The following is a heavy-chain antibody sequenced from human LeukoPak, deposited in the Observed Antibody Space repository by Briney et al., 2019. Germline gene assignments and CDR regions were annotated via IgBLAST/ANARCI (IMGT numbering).Heavy chain of an antibody. J-gene: IGHJ4*02. D-gene: IGHD6-13*01. V-gene: IGHV4-4*02. CDR1: GGSISSSNW. CDR2: IYHSGST. CDR3: ACIGAAPPYYFDY. Sequence: SETLSLTCAVSGGSISSSNWWSWVRQPPGKGLEWIGEIYHSGSTNYNPSLKSRVTISVDKSKNQFSLKLSSVTAADTAVYYCACIGAAPPYYFDYWGQGTLVTVSS.